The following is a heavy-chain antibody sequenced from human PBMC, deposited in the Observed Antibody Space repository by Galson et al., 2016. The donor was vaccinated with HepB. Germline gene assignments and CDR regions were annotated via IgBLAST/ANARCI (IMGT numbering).Heavy chain of an antibody. Sequence: SVKVSCKASGYSFVSHDINWVRQAPGQGLEWLGWMNPKNGNTGYAGKFQGGVTMTRDTSTDTAHMELSGLRFDDTAVYYCAKEFYETLTGYSSFDHWGQGTLVTVSS. CDR1: GYSFVSHD. D-gene: IGHD3-9*01. CDR3: AKEFYETLTGYSSFDH. CDR2: MNPKNGNT. J-gene: IGHJ4*02. V-gene: IGHV1-8*01.